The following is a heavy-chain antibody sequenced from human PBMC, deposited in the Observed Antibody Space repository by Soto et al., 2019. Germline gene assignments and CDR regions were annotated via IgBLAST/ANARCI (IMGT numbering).Heavy chain of an antibody. CDR1: GFTFSSYG. CDR2: IWYDGGNK. D-gene: IGHD6-19*01. J-gene: IGHJ4*02. CDR3: ARDRYGSGWYDLDY. Sequence: QVQLVESGGGVVQPGRSLRLSCAASGFTFSSYGMHWVRQAPGTGLEWVAVIWYDGGNKYYADSVKGRFTISSDNSGNTLFLPRSSLRAEDTAVYSWARDRYGSGWYDLDYWGQGTLVTVSS. V-gene: IGHV3-33*01.